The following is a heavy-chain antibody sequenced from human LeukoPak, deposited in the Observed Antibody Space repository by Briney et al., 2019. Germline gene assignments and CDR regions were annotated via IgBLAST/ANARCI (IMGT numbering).Heavy chain of an antibody. Sequence: SETLSLTCTVSGDSISSSSYYRGWVRQPPGKGLEWIGEIHHDGRINYNPSLKSRVTLSVDKSKNQFSLRLNSVTAADTAMYYCARSHDHLWGNYPDYWGQGTLVTVSS. CDR2: IHHDGRI. D-gene: IGHD3-16*02. CDR1: GDSISSSSYY. CDR3: ARSHDHLWGNYPDY. J-gene: IGHJ4*02. V-gene: IGHV4-39*07.